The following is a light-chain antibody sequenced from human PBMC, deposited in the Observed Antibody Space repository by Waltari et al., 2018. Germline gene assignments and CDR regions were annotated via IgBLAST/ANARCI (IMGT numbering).Light chain of an antibody. CDR3: QHHVRLPAT. CDR2: AAS. Sequence: EIVLTQSPGTLSLSPGERATLSWRASQSVNTYLAWYQQKPGQAPRLLIYAASTRAAGIPDRFSGSGSGTDFSLTISRLEAEDFAVYYCQHHVRLPATFGQGTKVEIK. J-gene: IGKJ1*01. V-gene: IGKV3-20*01. CDR1: QSVNTY.